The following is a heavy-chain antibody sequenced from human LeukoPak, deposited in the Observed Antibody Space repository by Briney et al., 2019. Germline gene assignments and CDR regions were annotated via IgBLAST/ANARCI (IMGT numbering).Heavy chain of an antibody. J-gene: IGHJ4*02. CDR1: GFTFSDYY. CDR3: ARDISTYGSGSSQFDY. Sequence: GGSLRLSRAVSGFTFSDYYMIWIRQAPGKGLEWVSYISSSSSYTNYADSVKGRFTISRGNAKNSLYLQINSLRAEDTAVYYCARDISTYGSGSSQFDYWGQGTLVTVSS. CDR2: ISSSSSYT. D-gene: IGHD3-10*01. V-gene: IGHV3-11*06.